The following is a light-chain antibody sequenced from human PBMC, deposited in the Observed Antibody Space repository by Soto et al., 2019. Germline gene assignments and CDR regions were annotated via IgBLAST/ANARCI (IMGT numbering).Light chain of an antibody. CDR1: NSNIGSNP. J-gene: IGLJ2*01. Sequence: QSVLTQRPSASGTPGQRVTISCYGSNSNIGSNPVHWYQQFPGTAPKVLIYSNYQRPSGVPDRFSGSKSGTSASLAISGLQSEDEADYYCAAWDDRLSDLLFGGGTKVTVL. CDR2: SNY. CDR3: AAWDDRLSDLL. V-gene: IGLV1-44*01.